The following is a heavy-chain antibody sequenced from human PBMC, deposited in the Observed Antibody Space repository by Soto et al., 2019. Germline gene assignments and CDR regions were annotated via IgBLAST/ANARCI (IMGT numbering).Heavy chain of an antibody. CDR1: GFTFSSYA. Sequence: PGGSLRLSCAASGFTFSSYAMHWVRQAPGKGLEWVAVISYDGSNKYYADSVKGRFTISRDNSKNTLYLQMNSLRAEDTAVYYCAKEPGIAAAYDYWGQGTLVTVSS. J-gene: IGHJ4*02. CDR2: ISYDGSNK. V-gene: IGHV3-30-3*01. CDR3: AKEPGIAAAYDY. D-gene: IGHD6-13*01.